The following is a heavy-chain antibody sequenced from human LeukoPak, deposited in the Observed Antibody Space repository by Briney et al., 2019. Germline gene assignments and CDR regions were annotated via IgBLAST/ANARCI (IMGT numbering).Heavy chain of an antibody. J-gene: IGHJ6*03. CDR1: GFTFSSYA. D-gene: IGHD3-10*01. V-gene: IGHV3-23*01. CDR3: XXAPXXGDXAAEYFYYYMDV. Sequence: CAASGFTFSSYAMSWVRQAPGKGLEWVSSIPRNGGSTYYADSVKGRFTISRDNSKNTLYVQMNSLRVDDTAVYYCXXAPXXGDXAAEYFYYYMDVWGKGTTVTVSS. CDR2: IPRNGGST.